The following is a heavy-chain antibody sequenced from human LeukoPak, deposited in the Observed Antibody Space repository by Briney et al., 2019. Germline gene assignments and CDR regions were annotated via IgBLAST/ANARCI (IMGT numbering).Heavy chain of an antibody. CDR2: IYTSGST. Sequence: SQTLSLTCTVSGGSISSGSYYWSWIRQPAGKGLEWIGRIYTSGSTNYNPSLKSRVTISVDTSKNQFSLKLSSVTAADTAVYYCARGTEYFDYWGQGTLVTVSS. CDR1: GGSISSGSYY. CDR3: ARGTEYFDY. V-gene: IGHV4-61*02. J-gene: IGHJ4*02.